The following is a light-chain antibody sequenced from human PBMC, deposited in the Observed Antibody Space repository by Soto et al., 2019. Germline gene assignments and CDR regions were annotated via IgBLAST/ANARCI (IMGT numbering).Light chain of an antibody. CDR1: QSVSSN. V-gene: IGKV3-20*01. CDR2: GAS. J-gene: IGKJ1*01. CDR3: QQYGSSLWT. Sequence: EIVMTQSPATLSVSPGERATLSCRASQSVSSNLAWYQQKPGHAPRLLIYGASSRATGIPDRFSGSGSGTDFTLTISRLEHADFAVYYCQQYGSSLWTFGQGTKVDIK.